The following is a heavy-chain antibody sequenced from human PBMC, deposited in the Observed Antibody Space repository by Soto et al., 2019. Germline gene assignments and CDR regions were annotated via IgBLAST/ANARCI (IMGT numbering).Heavy chain of an antibody. Sequence: GESLKISCQASGYIRKTDWIAWVRQMPGKGLELMGFIFPGDSDTRYSPSFQGQVTISVDTSTTTAYLQWSSLKASDTAIYYCARHPPFSSASDRSDPWGQGTQVIVSS. D-gene: IGHD6-19*01. V-gene: IGHV5-51*01. CDR3: ARHPPFSSASDRSDP. J-gene: IGHJ5*02. CDR2: IFPGDSDT. CDR1: GYIRKTDW.